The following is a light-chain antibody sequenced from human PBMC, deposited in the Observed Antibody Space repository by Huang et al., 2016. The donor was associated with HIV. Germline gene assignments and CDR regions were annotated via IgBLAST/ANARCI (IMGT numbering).Light chain of an antibody. V-gene: IGKV4-1*01. CDR2: WAS. CDR1: RSILYNSNNKNY. CDR3: QQYYTTPGT. J-gene: IGKJ3*01. Sequence: DIVLTQSPDSLAVSLGERATINCSSSRSILYNSNNKNYLAWHQQKPGQSPKLLSYWASTRESGVPDRFSGSGSETDVTLTISSLQAEDVAVYFCQQYYTTPGTFGPGTTVHIK.